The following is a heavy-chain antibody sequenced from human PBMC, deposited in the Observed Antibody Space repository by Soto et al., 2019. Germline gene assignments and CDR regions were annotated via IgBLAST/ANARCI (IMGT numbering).Heavy chain of an antibody. CDR3: ATWRSYSGSYCFDY. V-gene: IGHV1-69*06. CDR2: IVPMYDSV. J-gene: IGHJ4*02. D-gene: IGHD1-26*01. Sequence: QVQLVQSGAEVRKPGASVKVSCEASGGTLNTYTINWMRQAHGRGLEWVGQIVPMYDSVNYAEKFQGRVTITADKSTKTAYMEMTSLRSEDTALYFCATWRSYSGSYCFDYWGQGTLVTVSS. CDR1: GGTLNTYT.